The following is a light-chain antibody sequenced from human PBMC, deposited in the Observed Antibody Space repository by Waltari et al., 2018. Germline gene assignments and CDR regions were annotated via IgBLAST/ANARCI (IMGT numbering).Light chain of an antibody. J-gene: IGKJ1*01. V-gene: IGKV3-20*01. Sequence: CRPSQSVSRALAWYQQKPGQAPRLLIYGASTRATGIPDRFSGSGSGTDFSLTISRLEPDDFAVYYCQHYLRLPVTFGQGTTVEI. CDR3: QHYLRLPVT. CDR2: GAS. CDR1: QSVSRA.